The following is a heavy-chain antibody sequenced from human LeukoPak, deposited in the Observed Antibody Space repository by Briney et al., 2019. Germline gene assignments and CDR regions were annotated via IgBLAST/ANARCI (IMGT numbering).Heavy chain of an antibody. Sequence: GGSLRLSCAASGFTFSNYNMNWVRQAPGKGLEWVSLISGDGGSTYYADSVKGRFTISRDNSKNSLFLQMNSLRTEDTALYYCAKDISDSGDWYFDLWGRGTLVTVSS. CDR3: AKDISDSGDWYFDL. D-gene: IGHD2-21*01. CDR1: GFTFSNYN. J-gene: IGHJ2*01. CDR2: ISGDGGST. V-gene: IGHV3-43*02.